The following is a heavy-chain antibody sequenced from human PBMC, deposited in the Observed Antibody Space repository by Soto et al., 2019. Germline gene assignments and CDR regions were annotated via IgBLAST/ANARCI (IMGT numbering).Heavy chain of an antibody. CDR3: ASAEAVGHPVVPDY. Sequence: QVQLQESGPGLVKPSQTLSLTCTVSGGSISSGDYYWNWIRQHPGKGLEWIGYIYHRGSTKYNPSLNTRVPRSVATSKNQITLQLSSLIAAVTAVYYCASAEAVGHPVVPDYGGQGNLVTVCS. V-gene: IGHV4-31*03. CDR2: IYHRGST. J-gene: IGHJ4*02. CDR1: GGSISSGDYY. D-gene: IGHD6-13*01.